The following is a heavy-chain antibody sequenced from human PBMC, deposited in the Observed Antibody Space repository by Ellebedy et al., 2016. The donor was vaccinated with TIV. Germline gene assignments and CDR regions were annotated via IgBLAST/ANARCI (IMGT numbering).Heavy chain of an antibody. CDR1: GGSFSGYY. CDR3: ASTPRRFLEDHLDYYYYYYMDV. V-gene: IGHV4-34*01. D-gene: IGHD3-3*01. CDR2: INHSGST. Sequence: SETLSLXXAVYGGSFSGYYWSWIRQPPGKGLEWIGEINHSGSTNYNPSLKSRVTISVDTSKNQFSLKLSSVTAADTAVYYCASTPRRFLEDHLDYYYYYYMDVWGKGTTVTVSS. J-gene: IGHJ6*03.